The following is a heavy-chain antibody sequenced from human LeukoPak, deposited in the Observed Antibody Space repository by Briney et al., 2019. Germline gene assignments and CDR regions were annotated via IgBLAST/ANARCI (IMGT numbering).Heavy chain of an antibody. D-gene: IGHD3-10*01. CDR2: ISGSGGSI. CDR1: GFTFSSYG. CDR3: AKLSALGSGSQNFDY. V-gene: IGHV3-23*01. J-gene: IGHJ4*02. Sequence: GGSLRLSCAASGFTFSSYGMSWVRQAPGKGLEWVSAISGSGGSIYYADSVKGRFTISRDNSKNTLYLQMNSLRAEDTAVYYCAKLSALGSGSQNFDYWGQGTLVTVSS.